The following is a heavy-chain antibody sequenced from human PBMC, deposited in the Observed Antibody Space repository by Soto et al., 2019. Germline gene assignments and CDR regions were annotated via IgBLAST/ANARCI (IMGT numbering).Heavy chain of an antibody. J-gene: IGHJ3*01. CDR3: ARDGGVVVAVDAFDV. CDR2: ITWNGATT. Sequence: ESGGGVVRPGGSLRLSCAASGFTFDDHGMTWVRQAPGKGLEWVSGITWNGATTGYADSVKGRFTISRDNAKNSLYLQMNSLRVEVTALYYCARDGGVVVAVDAFDVWGQGTMVTVSS. V-gene: IGHV3-20*04. D-gene: IGHD6-19*01. CDR1: GFTFDDHG.